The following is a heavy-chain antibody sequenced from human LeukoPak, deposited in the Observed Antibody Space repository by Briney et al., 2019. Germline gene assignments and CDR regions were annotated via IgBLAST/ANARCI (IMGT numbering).Heavy chain of an antibody. J-gene: IGHJ4*02. CDR3: AKRYSNNWYYFDY. CDR2: ISGSGGST. Sequence: PGGSLRLSCAASGFTFSSYAISWVRQAPGKVLAWVSSISGSGGSTYYADSVKGRFTISRDNSKNTLYMQMNSLRAEDTAVYYCAKRYSNNWYYFDYWGQGTLVTVSS. D-gene: IGHD6-13*01. CDR1: GFTFSSYA. V-gene: IGHV3-23*01.